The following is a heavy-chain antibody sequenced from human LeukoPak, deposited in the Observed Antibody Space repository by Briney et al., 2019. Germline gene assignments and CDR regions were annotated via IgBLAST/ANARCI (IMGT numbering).Heavy chain of an antibody. CDR3: ARADYYYGSSGYCWFDP. Sequence: SETLSLTCSVSGGSISDYYWTWIRQPPGKGLELIGYVYYSGSINYNPSLKSRVTISIDTSKKQISLKLSSVTAADTAVYYCARADYYYGSSGYCWFDPWGQGTLVTVSS. CDR2: VYYSGSI. V-gene: IGHV4-59*01. J-gene: IGHJ5*02. CDR1: GGSISDYY. D-gene: IGHD3-22*01.